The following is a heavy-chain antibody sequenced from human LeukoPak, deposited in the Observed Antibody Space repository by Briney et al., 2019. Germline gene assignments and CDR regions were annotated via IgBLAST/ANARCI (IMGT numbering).Heavy chain of an antibody. V-gene: IGHV3-49*04. Sequence: GGSLRLSCTASGFPFSDYAMSWVRQAPGKGLERVGFIRGKAYGGTTEYAASVKGRFAISIDDSKSIAYLQMNSLKTEDTAVYYCTSYYYDSSGYNDYWGQGILVTVSS. D-gene: IGHD3-22*01. CDR3: TSYYYDSSGYNDY. CDR1: GFPFSDYA. CDR2: IRGKAYGGTT. J-gene: IGHJ4*02.